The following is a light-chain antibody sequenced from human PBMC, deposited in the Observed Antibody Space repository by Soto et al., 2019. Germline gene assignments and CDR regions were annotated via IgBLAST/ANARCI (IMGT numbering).Light chain of an antibody. CDR1: QSVSSSY. Sequence: EIVLTQSPGILSLSPGERATLSCRASQSVSSSYLAWYQQKPGQAPRLLIYGASSRATGIPDRFSGSGSGTDFTLTISRLEPEDFAVYYCLQYGSSPLTFGGGTKVDIK. CDR3: LQYGSSPLT. J-gene: IGKJ4*01. CDR2: GAS. V-gene: IGKV3-20*01.